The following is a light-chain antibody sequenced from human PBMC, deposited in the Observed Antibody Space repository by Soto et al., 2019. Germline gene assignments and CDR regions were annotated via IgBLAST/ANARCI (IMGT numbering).Light chain of an antibody. V-gene: IGKV1-5*03. CDR2: KAS. CDR1: ESISSW. J-gene: IGKJ4*01. CDR3: QQYNSYSLT. Sequence: DIQMTQSPSTLSASVGDRVSITCRASESISSWLAWYQQKPGKAPKLLIYKASSLESGVPSRFSGSGSGTEFTLTISSLQPDDFATYYCQQYNSYSLTFGGGTKVEIK.